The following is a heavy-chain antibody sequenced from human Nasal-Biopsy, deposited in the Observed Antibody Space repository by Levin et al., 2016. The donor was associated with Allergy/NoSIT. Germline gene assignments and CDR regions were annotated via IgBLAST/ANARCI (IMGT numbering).Heavy chain of an antibody. J-gene: IGHJ6*02. V-gene: IGHV4-39*01. CDR3: ARHVVDYQMDV. CDR2: IYYSGTA. CDR1: GGSISSSSSF. D-gene: IGHD4-11*01. Sequence: SETLSLTCSVSGGSISSSSSFWGWIRQPPGKGLEWIGSIYYSGTAYYNPSLKSRVTMSVDTSKSQFSLRLSSVAAADTAVYYCARHVVDYQMDVWGQGTTVTVSS.